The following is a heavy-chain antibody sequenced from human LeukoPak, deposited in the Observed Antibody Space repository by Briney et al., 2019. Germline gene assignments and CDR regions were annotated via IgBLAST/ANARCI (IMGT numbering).Heavy chain of an antibody. CDR3: ARGFLRYFDWLQNWFDP. J-gene: IGHJ5*02. Sequence: SETLSLTCAVYGGSFSGYYWSWIRQPPGKGLEWIGEINHSGSTNYNPSLKSRVTISVDTSKNQFSLKLSSVTAADTAVYYCARGFLRYFDWLQNWFDPWGQGTLVTVSS. CDR2: INHSGST. CDR1: GGSFSGYY. V-gene: IGHV4-34*01. D-gene: IGHD3-9*01.